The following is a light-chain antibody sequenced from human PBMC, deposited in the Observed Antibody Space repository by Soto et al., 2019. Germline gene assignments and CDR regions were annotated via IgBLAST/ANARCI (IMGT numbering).Light chain of an antibody. CDR2: AAS. J-gene: IGKJ4*01. CDR3: QKYNSAPLT. Sequence: DIQMTQSPSSLSASVGDRVTITCRASQGISNSLAWYQQKPGRVPGLLIYAASTLPSAVPSGFSGSGSGTDFTLTISSLQPEDVATYYCQKYNSAPLTFGGGTKVEIK. V-gene: IGKV1-27*01. CDR1: QGISNS.